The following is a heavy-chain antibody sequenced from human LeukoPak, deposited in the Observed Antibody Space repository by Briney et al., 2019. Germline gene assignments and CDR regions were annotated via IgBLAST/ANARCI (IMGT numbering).Heavy chain of an antibody. V-gene: IGHV3-11*04. D-gene: IGHD2-15*01. Sequence: GGSLRLSCAASGFTFSDYYMSWIRQAPGEGLEWVSYISSSGSTIYYADSVKGRFTISRDNAKNSLYLQMNSLRAEDTAVYYCARDFPYCSGGSCAPDWGQGTLVTVSS. CDR3: ARDFPYCSGGSCAPD. CDR2: ISSSGSTI. J-gene: IGHJ4*02. CDR1: GFTFSDYY.